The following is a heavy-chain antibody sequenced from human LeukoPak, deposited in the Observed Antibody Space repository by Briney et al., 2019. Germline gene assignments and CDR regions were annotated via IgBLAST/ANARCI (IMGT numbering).Heavy chain of an antibody. CDR1: GFTFSSYG. Sequence: PGGSLRLSCAASGFTFSSYGMHWVRQAPGKGLEWVAFIRYEGSNKYYADSVKGRFTISRDNSKNTLYLQMNSLRAEDTAVYYCAKDRNYYDSSGPIDYWGQGTLVTVSS. D-gene: IGHD3-22*01. V-gene: IGHV3-30*02. CDR2: IRYEGSNK. CDR3: AKDRNYYDSSGPIDY. J-gene: IGHJ4*02.